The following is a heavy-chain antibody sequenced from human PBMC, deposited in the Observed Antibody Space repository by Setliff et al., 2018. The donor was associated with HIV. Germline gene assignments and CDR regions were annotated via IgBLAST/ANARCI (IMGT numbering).Heavy chain of an antibody. CDR1: GGTFSSYA. D-gene: IGHD3-3*02. CDR3: ARGVGNFVPDLIGYFDY. Sequence: SVKVSCKASGGTFSSYAISWVRQAPGQGLEWMGGIIPILGPANYAQKFRGRVTITAGEYTTTSYMELRNLRSEDTAIYYCARGVGNFVPDLIGYFDYWGQGTLVTVSS. CDR2: IIPILGPA. J-gene: IGHJ4*02. V-gene: IGHV1-69*13.